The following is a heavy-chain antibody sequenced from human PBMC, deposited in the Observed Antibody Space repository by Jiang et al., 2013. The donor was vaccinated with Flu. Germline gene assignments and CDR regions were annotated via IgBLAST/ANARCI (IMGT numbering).Heavy chain of an antibody. D-gene: IGHD3-22*01. CDR3: ARSHSYYYDSSWNAFDI. CDR2: IHNSGTT. V-gene: IGHV4-59*08. Sequence: LLKPSETLSLTCTVSSGSISSHYWSWIRQPPGKGLEWIGYIHNSGTTNYNPSLKSRVTISIDTSTNQFSLKLISVTAPDTAVYYCARSHSYYYDSSWNAFDIWGQGTMVTVSS. CDR1: SGSISSHY. J-gene: IGHJ3*02.